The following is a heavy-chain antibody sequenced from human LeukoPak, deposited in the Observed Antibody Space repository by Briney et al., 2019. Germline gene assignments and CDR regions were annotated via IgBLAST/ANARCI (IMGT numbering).Heavy chain of an antibody. V-gene: IGHV4-39*01. Sequence: SETLSLTCTVSGGSISSSSYYWGWIRQPPGKGLEWIESIYYSGSTYYNPSLKSRVTISVDTSKNQFSLKLSSVTAADTAVYYCARATYDFWSGHHYGMDVWGQGTTVTVSS. CDR2: IYYSGST. CDR3: ARATYDFWSGHHYGMDV. J-gene: IGHJ6*02. CDR1: GGSISSSSYY. D-gene: IGHD3-3*01.